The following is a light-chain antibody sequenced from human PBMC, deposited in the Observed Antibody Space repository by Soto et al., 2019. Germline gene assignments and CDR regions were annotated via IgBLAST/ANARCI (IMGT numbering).Light chain of an antibody. CDR1: ESVSTN. CDR3: QQYNNWPPE. CDR2: GAS. V-gene: IGKV3-15*01. J-gene: IGKJ1*01. Sequence: EIEMTQSPATLSLAPGERVTLSCRASESVSTNLAWYQQKAGQAPRLLIYGASTRATGIPARFSGSGSGTEFTLTISSLQSEDFAVYYCQQYNNWPPEFGQGTKVDIK.